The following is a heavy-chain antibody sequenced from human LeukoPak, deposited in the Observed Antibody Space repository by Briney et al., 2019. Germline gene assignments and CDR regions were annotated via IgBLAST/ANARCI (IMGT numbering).Heavy chain of an antibody. J-gene: IGHJ5*02. CDR2: INASGDAT. CDR3: ARGSGSGWYGWFAP. D-gene: IGHD6-19*01. CDR1: SHYA. Sequence: GGSLRLSCAAFSHYASYWVRQAPGKALGWVSSINASGDATYYADSVKGRLTISRAYSKTTFYLQTNDLRAEGTAVYFCARGSGSGWYGWFAPWGQGTLVTVSS. V-gene: IGHV3-23*01.